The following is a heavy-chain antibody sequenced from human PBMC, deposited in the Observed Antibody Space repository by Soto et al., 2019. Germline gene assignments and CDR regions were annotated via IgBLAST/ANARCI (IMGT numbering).Heavy chain of an antibody. Sequence: QVQLLESGGGVVQPGRSLRLSCAASGFTFNTYAMPWVRQAPGKGLEWVAVISYDGSITHYADSVKGRFTISRDDSKNTLYLQISSLRAEDTAVYYCAKDLFMAPNLTASVDYWGQGTLVTVSS. J-gene: IGHJ4*02. V-gene: IGHV3-30*18. CDR1: GFTFNTYA. CDR3: AKDLFMAPNLTASVDY. D-gene: IGHD2-2*01. CDR2: ISYDGSIT.